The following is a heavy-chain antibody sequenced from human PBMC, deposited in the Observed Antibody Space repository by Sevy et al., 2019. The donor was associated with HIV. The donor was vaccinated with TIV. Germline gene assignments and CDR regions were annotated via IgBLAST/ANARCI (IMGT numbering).Heavy chain of an antibody. CDR1: GVSISTYY. V-gene: IGHV4-59*01. Sequence: SETLSLTCTVSGVSISTYYWAWIRQPPGKGLECIGFSGSTNYNPSLISRVTTSVDTSKNQFSLKLSSVTAADTAIYYCARGGPNQQQLXYFDXWGQGTLVTVSS. D-gene: IGHD6-13*01. CDR2: SGST. J-gene: IGHJ4*02. CDR3: ARGGPNQQQLXYFDX.